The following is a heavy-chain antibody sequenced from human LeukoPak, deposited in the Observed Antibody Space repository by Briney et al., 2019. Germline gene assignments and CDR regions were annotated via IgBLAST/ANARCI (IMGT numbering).Heavy chain of an antibody. Sequence: ASVKVSCKASGYTFTSYAMHWVRQAPGQRLEWMGWINAGNGNTKYSQKFQGRVTITRDTSASTAYMELSSLRSGDTAVYYCARDWYCSSTSCYYSHYYGMDVWGQGTTVTVSS. D-gene: IGHD2-2*01. CDR1: GYTFTSYA. CDR3: ARDWYCSSTSCYYSHYYGMDV. V-gene: IGHV1-3*01. J-gene: IGHJ6*02. CDR2: INAGNGNT.